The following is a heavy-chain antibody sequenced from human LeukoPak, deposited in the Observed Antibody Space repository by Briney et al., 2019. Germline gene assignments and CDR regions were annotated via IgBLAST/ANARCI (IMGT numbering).Heavy chain of an antibody. CDR3: ARGLKLKTRRDGYTPFDY. D-gene: IGHD5-24*01. Sequence: SETLSLTCAVYGGSFSGYYWSWIRQPPGKGLEWIGEITHSGSTNYNPSLKSRVTISVDTSKNQFSLKLSSVAAADTAVYYCARGLKLKTRRDGYTPFDYWGQGTLVTVSS. CDR1: GGSFSGYY. J-gene: IGHJ4*02. V-gene: IGHV4-34*01. CDR2: ITHSGST.